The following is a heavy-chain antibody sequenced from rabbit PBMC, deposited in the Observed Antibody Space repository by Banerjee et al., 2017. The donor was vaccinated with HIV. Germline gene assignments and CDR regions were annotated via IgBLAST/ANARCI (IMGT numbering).Heavy chain of an antibody. CDR2: INTGSGST. CDR1: GFSFSNKYV. V-gene: IGHV1S45*01. CDR3: ARGTPHAGWAGYGYATYYFTL. J-gene: IGHJ4*01. Sequence: QEQLEESGGGLVKPEGSLALTCTASGFSFSNKYVMCWVRQAPGKGLEWIGCINTGSGSTYYASWAKGRFTISKTSSTTVTLQMTSLTAADTATYFCARGTPHAGWAGYGYATYYFTLWGQGTLVTVS. D-gene: IGHD6-1*01.